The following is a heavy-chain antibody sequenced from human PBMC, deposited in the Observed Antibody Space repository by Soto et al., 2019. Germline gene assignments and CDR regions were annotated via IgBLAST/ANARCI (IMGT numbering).Heavy chain of an antibody. CDR1: GGTLSSYA. V-gene: IGHV1-69*13. J-gene: IGHJ4*02. Sequence: ASVKVSCKASGGTLSSYAISWVRQAPGQGLEWMGGIIPIFGTANYAQKFQGRVTITADESTSTAYMELSSLRSEDTAVYYCARPMDAGLGIKAVRYYFDYWGQGALVTVSS. CDR2: IIPIFGTA. CDR3: ARPMDAGLGIKAVRYYFDY. D-gene: IGHD7-27*01.